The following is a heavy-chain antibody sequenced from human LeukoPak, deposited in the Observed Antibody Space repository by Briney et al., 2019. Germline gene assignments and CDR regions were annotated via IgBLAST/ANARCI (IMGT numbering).Heavy chain of an antibody. CDR1: GYTFTSYA. V-gene: IGHV7-4-1*02. D-gene: IGHD6-13*01. CDR3: ARDKSSWFQAQPNWFDP. CDR2: INTNTGNP. J-gene: IGHJ5*02. Sequence: GASVKVSCKASGYTFTSYAMNWVRQAPGQGLEWMGWINTNTGNPTYAQGFTGRFVFSLDTSVSTAYLQISSLKAEDTAVYYCARDKSSWFQAQPNWFDPWGQGTLVTVSS.